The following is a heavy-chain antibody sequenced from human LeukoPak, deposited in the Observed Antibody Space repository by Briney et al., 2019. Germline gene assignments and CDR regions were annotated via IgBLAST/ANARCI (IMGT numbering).Heavy chain of an antibody. Sequence: GGSLRLSCAVSGFTVSSNYMSWVRQAPGKGLEWVSAISSSGSTIYYADSVKGRFTISRDNAKNSLCLQMNSLRAEDTAVYYCASDSSGWYVDYWGQGTLVTVSS. CDR1: GFTVSSNY. D-gene: IGHD6-19*01. J-gene: IGHJ4*02. V-gene: IGHV3-11*01. CDR3: ASDSSGWYVDY. CDR2: ISSSGSTI.